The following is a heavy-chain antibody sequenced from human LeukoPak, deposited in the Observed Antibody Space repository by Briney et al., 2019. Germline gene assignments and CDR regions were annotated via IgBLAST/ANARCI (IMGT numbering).Heavy chain of an antibody. CDR3: ARVWDTVTTGVGWFDP. CDR2: IKQDGSEK. Sequence: GGSLRLSCAASGFTFSSYWMSWVRQAPGKGLEWVANIKQDGSEKYYVDSVKGRFTISRDNAKNSLYLQMNSLRAEDTAVYYCARVWDTVTTGVGWFDPWGQGTLVTVSS. CDR1: GFTFSSYW. V-gene: IGHV3-7*01. D-gene: IGHD4-17*01. J-gene: IGHJ5*02.